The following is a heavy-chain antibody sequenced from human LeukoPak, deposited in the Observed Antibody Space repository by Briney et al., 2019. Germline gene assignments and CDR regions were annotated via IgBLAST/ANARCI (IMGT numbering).Heavy chain of an antibody. J-gene: IGHJ6*03. D-gene: IGHD3-3*01. CDR3: ARDPRDAYDFWSGYYKDYYYYYMDV. CDR2: IKQDGSEK. V-gene: IGHV3-7*01. CDR1: GFTFSSYR. Sequence: GGSLRLSCAASGFTFSSYRMSWVRQAPGKGLEWVANIKQDGSEKYYVDSVKGRFTISRDNAKNSLYLQMNSLRAEDTAVYYCARDPRDAYDFWSGYYKDYYYYYMDVWGKGTTVTVSS.